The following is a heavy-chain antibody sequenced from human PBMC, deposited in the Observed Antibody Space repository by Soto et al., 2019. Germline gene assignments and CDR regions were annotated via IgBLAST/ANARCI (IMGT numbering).Heavy chain of an antibody. CDR3: ARDGYYGMDV. Sequence: TLSLTCTVSGASISSGGYYGSWIRQHPGKGLEWIGYIYYSGSTYYNPSLKSRVTISVDTSKNQFSLKLSSVTAADTAVYYCARDGYYGMDVWGQGTKVTVYS. J-gene: IGHJ6*02. CDR2: IYYSGST. V-gene: IGHV4-31*03. CDR1: GASISSGGYY.